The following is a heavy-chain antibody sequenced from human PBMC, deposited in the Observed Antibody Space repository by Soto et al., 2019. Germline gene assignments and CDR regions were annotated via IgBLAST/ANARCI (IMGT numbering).Heavy chain of an antibody. CDR3: ARVARRVATIIGWFDT. D-gene: IGHD5-12*01. CDR2: INPNSGGT. CDR1: GYTFTGYY. Sequence: GASVKVSCKASGYTFTGYYMHWVRQAPGQGLEWMGWINPNSGGTNYAQKFQGRVTMTRDTSISTAYMELSRLRSDDTAVYYCARVARRVATIIGWFDTWGQGTLVTVSS. V-gene: IGHV1-2*02. J-gene: IGHJ5*02.